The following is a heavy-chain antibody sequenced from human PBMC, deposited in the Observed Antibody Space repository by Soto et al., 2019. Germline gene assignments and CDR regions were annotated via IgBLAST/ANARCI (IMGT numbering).Heavy chain of an antibody. CDR1: GLTVSGKKY. CDR2: LYDVDGS. J-gene: IGHJ3*01. CDR3: ASWHEREHAYDV. D-gene: IGHD1-1*01. V-gene: IGHV3-53*01. Sequence: LRLSCAAFGLTVSGKKYVAWVRQAPGKGLEWVSALYDVDGSFYADSVKGRFTTSSDSSKTTVYLQMNGLRPDDTAVYYCASWHEREHAYDVWGQGTTVTVS.